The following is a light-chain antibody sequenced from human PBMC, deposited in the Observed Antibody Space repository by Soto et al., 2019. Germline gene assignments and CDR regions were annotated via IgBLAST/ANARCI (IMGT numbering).Light chain of an antibody. CDR2: AAY. Sequence: EIVLTQSPDTLSLSPGERATLFCRASQTLRINSLAWYQQKPGQAPRLLIYAAYTRDTGIPDRFNGSGSGTDFALTINRLEPEDFAVYYCQQYDGAPLTFGPGTKVDVK. V-gene: IGKV3-20*01. CDR1: QTLRINS. CDR3: QQYDGAPLT. J-gene: IGKJ3*01.